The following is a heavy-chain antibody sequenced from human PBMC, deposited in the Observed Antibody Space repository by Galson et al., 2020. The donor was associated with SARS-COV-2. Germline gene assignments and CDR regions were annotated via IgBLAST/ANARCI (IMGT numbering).Heavy chain of an antibody. CDR3: ARVSHLEILGVEQHYYYGMDV. V-gene: IGHV4-59*01. Sequence: SETLSLTCTVSGGSISSYYWGWIRQPPGKGLEWIGYIYYSGTTNYNPSLKSRVTISADTSKNQFSLKLSSVTAADTAVYYCARVSHLEILGVEQHYYYGMDVWGQGTTVTVSS. D-gene: IGHD3-3*01. J-gene: IGHJ6*02. CDR2: IYYSGTT. CDR1: GGSISSYY.